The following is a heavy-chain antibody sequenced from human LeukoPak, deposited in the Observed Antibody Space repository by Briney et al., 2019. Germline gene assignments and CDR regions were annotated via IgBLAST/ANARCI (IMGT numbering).Heavy chain of an antibody. J-gene: IGHJ4*02. CDR2: ITPKKGKT. D-gene: IGHD5-24*01. Sequence: ASVTVSCMTSGYTFITYVISGVRQAPGQGLEWVGWITPKKGKTDYAQKFQDRVTMTTDTSTSTVYMELRSLRADDTAVYYCANSGRDCHSACHSSACYWGQGTLVTVSS. CDR3: ANSGRDCHSACHSSACY. CDR1: GYTFITYV. V-gene: IGHV1-18*01.